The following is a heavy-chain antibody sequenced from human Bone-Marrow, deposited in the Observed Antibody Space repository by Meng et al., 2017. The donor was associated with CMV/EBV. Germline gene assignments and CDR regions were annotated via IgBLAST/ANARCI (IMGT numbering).Heavy chain of an antibody. D-gene: IGHD3-10*01. CDR1: GYTFTSYY. J-gene: IGHJ4*02. CDR2: INPSGGST. CDR3: ARDPSGGATLDY. Sequence: KASGYTFTSYYVHWVRQAPGQGLEWMGIINPSGGSTSYAQKFQGRVTMTRDTSTSTVYMELSSLRSEDTAVYYCARDPSGGATLDYWGQGTLVTVSS. V-gene: IGHV1-46*01.